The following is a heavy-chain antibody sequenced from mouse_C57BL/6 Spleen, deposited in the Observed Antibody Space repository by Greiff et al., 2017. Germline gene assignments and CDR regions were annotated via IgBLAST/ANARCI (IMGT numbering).Heavy chain of an antibody. Sequence: QVQLQQPGAELVKPGASVKMSCKASGYTFTSYWITWVKPRPGQGLEWIGDIYPGSGSTNYNEKFKSKATLTVDTSSSTAYMQLSSLTSEDSAVYDCARGDYDGSSPAWLAYWGQGTLVTVSA. CDR1: GYTFTSYW. J-gene: IGHJ3*01. D-gene: IGHD1-1*01. CDR3: ARGDYDGSSPAWLAY. V-gene: IGHV1-55*01. CDR2: IYPGSGST.